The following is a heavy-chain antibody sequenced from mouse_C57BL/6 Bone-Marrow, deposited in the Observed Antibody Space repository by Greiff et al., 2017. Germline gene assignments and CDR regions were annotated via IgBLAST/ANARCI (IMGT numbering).Heavy chain of an antibody. V-gene: IGHV14-3*01. CDR3: ASRYYYGSSYAMDY. J-gene: IGHJ4*01. Sequence: VQLKQSVAELVRPGASVKLSCTASGFNIKNTYMHWVKQRPEQGLEWIGRIDPANGNTKYAPKFQGKATITADTSSNTAYLQLSSLTSEDAAIYYCASRYYYGSSYAMDYWGQGTSVTVSA. CDR1: GFNIKNTY. D-gene: IGHD1-1*01. CDR2: IDPANGNT.